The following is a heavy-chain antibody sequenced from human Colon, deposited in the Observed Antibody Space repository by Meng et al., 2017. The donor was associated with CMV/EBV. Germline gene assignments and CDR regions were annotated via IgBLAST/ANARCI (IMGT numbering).Heavy chain of an antibody. CDR3: ARGIEGAFDI. D-gene: IGHD2-21*01. Sequence: AIYGDSVSSESAGWNWVRQSPSRGLEWLGRTDYRSKWNYYYASSVKGRITINPDTSRNQFSLQLNSVTPEDTAVYYCARGIEGAFDIWGQGTMVTVSS. V-gene: IGHV6-1*01. J-gene: IGHJ3*02. CDR2: TDYRSKWNY. CDR1: GDSVSSESAG.